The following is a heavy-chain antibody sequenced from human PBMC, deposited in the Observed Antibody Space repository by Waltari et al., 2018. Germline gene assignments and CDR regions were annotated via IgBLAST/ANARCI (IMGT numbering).Heavy chain of an antibody. J-gene: IGHJ5*02. CDR2: INSEFYGGTT. CDR3: TRGYCSSDSCYHSS. Sequence: EVQLVESGGGLVQPGRSLRLSCTPSEFTFGDYAVCWVRQAPGKGLEWVGFINSEFYGGTTKYAASVKGRFIMSRDDSKNTAYLQMNSLKTEDTAMYYCTRGYCSSDSCYHSSWGQGTLVTVSS. CDR1: EFTFGDYA. V-gene: IGHV3-49*04. D-gene: IGHD2-2*01.